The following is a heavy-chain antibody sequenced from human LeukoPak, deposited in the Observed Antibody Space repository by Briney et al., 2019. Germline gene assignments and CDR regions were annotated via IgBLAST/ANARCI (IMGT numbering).Heavy chain of an antibody. J-gene: IGHJ5*02. V-gene: IGHV4-4*07. Sequence: SETLSLTCSVSGGSISSYYWSWIRQPAGKGLEWIGRIHTSGNTNYNPSLKSRVTISVDKSKIQFSLKLSSVTAADTAVYYCARGLVGTTGEQNWFDPWGQGTLAIVSS. CDR1: GGSISSYY. CDR2: IHTSGNT. D-gene: IGHD1-26*01. CDR3: ARGLVGTTGEQNWFDP.